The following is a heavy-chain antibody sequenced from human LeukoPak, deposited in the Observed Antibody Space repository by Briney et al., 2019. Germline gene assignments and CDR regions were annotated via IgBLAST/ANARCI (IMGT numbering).Heavy chain of an antibody. Sequence: GGSLRLSCAASGFTFSNAWMSWVRQAPGKGLEWVSAISGSGGSTYYADSVKGRFTISRDNSKNTLYLQMNSLRAEDTAVYYCARLYSSSWFATYDYWGQGTLVTVSS. J-gene: IGHJ4*02. CDR1: GFTFSNAW. V-gene: IGHV3-23*01. D-gene: IGHD6-13*01. CDR3: ARLYSSSWFATYDY. CDR2: ISGSGGST.